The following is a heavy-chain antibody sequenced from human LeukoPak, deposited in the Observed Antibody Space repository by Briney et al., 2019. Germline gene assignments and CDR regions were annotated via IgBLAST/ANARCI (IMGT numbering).Heavy chain of an antibody. CDR1: GYTFASYG. CDR3: AREEITPAGGEIRY. J-gene: IGHJ4*02. CDR2: ISAYNGNT. Sequence: RASVKVSCKASGYTFASYGITWVRQAPGQGLEWMGWISAYNGNTNYAQKLQGRVTMTTDTSTSTAYMELRSLRSDDTAVYYCAREEITPAGGEIRYWGQGTLVTVSS. D-gene: IGHD2-2*01. V-gene: IGHV1-18*01.